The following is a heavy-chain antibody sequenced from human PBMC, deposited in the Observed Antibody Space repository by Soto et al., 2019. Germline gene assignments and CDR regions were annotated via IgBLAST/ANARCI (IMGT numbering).Heavy chain of an antibody. V-gene: IGHV3-23*01. D-gene: IGHD2-15*01. CDR3: QAEDGIRDTVPVSAFLLNRSSDL. Sequence: KGLEWVSAISGSGGSTYYADSVKGRFTISRDNSKNTLYLKMNSWRAEDTAVFFFQAEDGIRDTVPVSAFLLNRSSDL. J-gene: IGHJ2*01. CDR2: ISGSGGST.